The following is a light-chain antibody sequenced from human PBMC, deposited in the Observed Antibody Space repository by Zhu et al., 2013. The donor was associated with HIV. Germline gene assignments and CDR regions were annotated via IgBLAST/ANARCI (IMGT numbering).Light chain of an antibody. CDR3: QSYDNTNRGV. CDR2: EDN. J-gene: IGLJ3*02. V-gene: IGLV6-57*02. CDR1: SGSIASNY. Sequence: NFMLTQPHSVSESPGKTVTISCTGSSGSIASNYVQWYQQRPGSAPTTVIYEDNQRPSGVPDRFSGSIDSSSNSASLTISGLKTEDEADYYCQSYDNTNRGVFGGGTKLTVL.